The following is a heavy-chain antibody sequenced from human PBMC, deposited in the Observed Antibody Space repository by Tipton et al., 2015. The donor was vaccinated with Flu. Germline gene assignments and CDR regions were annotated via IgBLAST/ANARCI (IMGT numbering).Heavy chain of an antibody. J-gene: IGHJ4*02. CDR1: GGSFSGHY. CDR3: ARGSGEINIYLDS. Sequence: TLSLTCAVYGGSFSGHYWSWIRRPPGKGLEWIGEINQSGSTNSNLSLKSRAAISVDTSKNQFSLKLSSLTAADTAVYYCARGSGEINIYLDSWGQGTVVTVSS. CDR2: INQSGST. D-gene: IGHD6-19*01. V-gene: IGHV4-34*01.